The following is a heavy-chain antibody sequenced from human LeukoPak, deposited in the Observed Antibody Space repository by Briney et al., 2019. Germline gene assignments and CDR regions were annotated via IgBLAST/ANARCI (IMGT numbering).Heavy chain of an antibody. Sequence: GASVRVSCKASGYTFTSYAMNWVRQAPGQGLEWMGWINTNTGNPTYAQGFTGRFVFSLDTSVSTAYLQISSLKAEDTAVYYCAREPLSSSWSYYYYYGMDVWAKGPRSPSP. J-gene: IGHJ6*02. CDR3: AREPLSSSWSYYYYYGMDV. CDR1: GYTFTSYA. V-gene: IGHV7-4-1*02. CDR2: INTNTGNP. D-gene: IGHD6-13*01.